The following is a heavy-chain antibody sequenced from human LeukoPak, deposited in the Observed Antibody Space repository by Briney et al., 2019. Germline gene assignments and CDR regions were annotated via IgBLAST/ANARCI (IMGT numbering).Heavy chain of an antibody. CDR2: ISGSVGST. Sequence: GGSLRLSCAASGFTFSSYAMSWVRQAPGQGLEWVSAISGSVGSTYYADSLKGRFTVSRDNTKNTLYLQMNSLRAEDTAVYYCANRDGYLPYNFDYWGQGTMVTVSS. D-gene: IGHD5-24*01. CDR3: ANRDGYLPYNFDY. CDR1: GFTFSSYA. V-gene: IGHV3-23*01. J-gene: IGHJ4*02.